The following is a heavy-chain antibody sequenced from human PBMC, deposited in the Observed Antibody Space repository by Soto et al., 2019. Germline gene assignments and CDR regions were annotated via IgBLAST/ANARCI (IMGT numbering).Heavy chain of an antibody. Sequence: ITLKESGPTLVEPTEALALTCSFSGFSLTKSPVVVGWVRQPPGKALEWHAAIYWDDDKRYNPSLKARITMTKDTFRNQVALTLTDIEPDDTATYFCAHMLGGFSWHDGCFDFWGQGLPVTVS. D-gene: IGHD3-10*01. CDR1: GFSLTKSPVV. CDR2: IYWDDDK. J-gene: IGHJ4*02. CDR3: AHMLGGFSWHDGCFDF. V-gene: IGHV2-5*02.